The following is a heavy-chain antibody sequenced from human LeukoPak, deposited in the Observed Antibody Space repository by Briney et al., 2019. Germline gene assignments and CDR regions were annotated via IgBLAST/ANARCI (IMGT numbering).Heavy chain of an antibody. CDR1: GGTFSSYA. D-gene: IGHD6-19*01. Sequence: ASVKVSCKASGGTFSSYAISWVRQAPGQGLEWMGIINPSGGSTSYAQKFQGRVTMTRDMSTSTVYMELSSLRSEDTAVYYCARFGLGKHIEVAGIPFDIWGQGTMVTVSS. V-gene: IGHV1-46*01. CDR2: INPSGGST. J-gene: IGHJ3*02. CDR3: ARFGLGKHIEVAGIPFDI.